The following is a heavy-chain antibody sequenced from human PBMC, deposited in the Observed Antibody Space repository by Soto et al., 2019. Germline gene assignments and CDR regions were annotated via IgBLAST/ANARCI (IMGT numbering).Heavy chain of an antibody. CDR2: ISAYNGNT. D-gene: IGHD3-16*02. V-gene: IGHV1-18*01. J-gene: IGHJ4*02. Sequence: QVQLVQSGAEVKKPGASVKVSCKASGYTFTSYGISWVRQAPGQGLEWMGWISAYNGNTNYAQKLQGRVTIITDASTRTAYMELRSLRSDDTAVYYCARTGRGQDYIWGGYREPLDYWGQGTLVTVSS. CDR1: GYTFTSYG. CDR3: ARTGRGQDYIWGGYREPLDY.